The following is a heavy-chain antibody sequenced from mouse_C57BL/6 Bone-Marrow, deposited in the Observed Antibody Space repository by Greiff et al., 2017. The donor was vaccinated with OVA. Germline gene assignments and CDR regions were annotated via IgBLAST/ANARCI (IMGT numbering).Heavy chain of an antibody. V-gene: IGHV3-6*01. CDR1: GYSITSGYY. J-gene: IGHJ2*01. CDR3: ARGILPFDY. Sequence: ESGPGLVKPSQSLSLTCSVTGYSITSGYYWNWIRQFPGNKLEWMGYISYDGSNNYNPSLKNRISITRDTSKNQFFLKLNSVTTEDTATYYCARGILPFDYWGQGTTLTVSS. CDR2: ISYDGSN.